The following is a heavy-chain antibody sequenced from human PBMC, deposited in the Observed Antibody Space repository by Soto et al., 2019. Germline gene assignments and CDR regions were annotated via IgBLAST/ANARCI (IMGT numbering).Heavy chain of an antibody. J-gene: IGHJ5*02. CDR3: ARDYFDSSDYTTNWFDP. D-gene: IGHD3-22*01. CDR1: GDSISNSRFY. CDR2: IYHTGNA. V-gene: IGHV4-39*01. Sequence: ASETLSLTCVVSGDSISNSRFYWAWIRQPPGEGLEWIGSIYHTGNAYYNPSLKSRVTISVDTSKNQFSLKVTSVTAADTALYYCARDYFDSSDYTTNWFDPWGQGTLVTVSS.